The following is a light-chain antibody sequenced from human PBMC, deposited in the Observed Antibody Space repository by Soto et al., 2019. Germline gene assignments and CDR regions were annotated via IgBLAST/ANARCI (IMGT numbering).Light chain of an antibody. CDR3: KSYARSTTSV. CDR2: GNS. V-gene: IGLV1-40*01. J-gene: IGLJ1*01. CDR1: SSNIGAGYD. Sequence: VRTQPPAVSGAPGQRVTISCTGGSSNIGAGYDVHWYQQLQGTAPKLLIYGNSNRPSVVPDRFSGSKSGTSASLAVSGLQSADEADYCGKSYARSTTSVFGSETRVTVL.